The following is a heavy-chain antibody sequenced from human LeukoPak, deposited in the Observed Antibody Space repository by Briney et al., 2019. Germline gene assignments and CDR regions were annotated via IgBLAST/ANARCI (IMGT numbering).Heavy chain of an antibody. V-gene: IGHV4-59*01. D-gene: IGHD3-9*01. CDR3: ARLTGYSSESWFDP. Sequence: PSETLSLTCTVSGGSISSYYWNWIRQPPGKGLEWIGYIYYSGSTNYNPSLKSRVTISVDTSKNQFSLKLSSATAADTAVYYCARLTGYSSESWFDPWGQGTLVTVSS. J-gene: IGHJ5*02. CDR2: IYYSGST. CDR1: GGSISSYY.